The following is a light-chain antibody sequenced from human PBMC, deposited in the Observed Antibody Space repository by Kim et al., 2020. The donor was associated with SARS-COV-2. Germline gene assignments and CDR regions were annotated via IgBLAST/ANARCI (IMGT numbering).Light chain of an antibody. CDR2: DVS. CDR3: CSYAGSYTFLWV. V-gene: IGLV2-11*01. Sequence: QSALTQPRSVSGSPGQSVTISCTGTSSDVGGYNYVSWYQQHPGKAPKLMIYDVSKRPSGVPDRFSGSKSGNTASLTISGLQAEDEADYYCCSYAGSYTFLWVFGGGTQLTVL. CDR1: SSDVGGYNY. J-gene: IGLJ3*02.